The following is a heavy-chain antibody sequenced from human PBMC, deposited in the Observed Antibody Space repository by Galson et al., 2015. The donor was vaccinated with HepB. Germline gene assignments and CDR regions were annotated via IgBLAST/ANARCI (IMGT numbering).Heavy chain of an antibody. CDR3: ARDDEMATNGGGFDP. CDR1: GYTFTSYY. D-gene: IGHD5-24*01. J-gene: IGHJ5*02. V-gene: IGHV1-46*01. CDR2: INPSGGST. Sequence: SVKVSCKASGYTFTSYYMHWVRQAPGQGLEWMGIINPSGGSTSYAQKFQGRVTMTRDTSTSTVYMELSSLRSEDTAVYYCARDDEMATNGGGFDPWGQGTLVTVSS.